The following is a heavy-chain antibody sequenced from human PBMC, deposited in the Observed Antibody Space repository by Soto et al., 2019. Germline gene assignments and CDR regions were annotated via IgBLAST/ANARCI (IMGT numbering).Heavy chain of an antibody. Sequence: PXATLSLTCAVYGGSFSGYYWSWIRQPPGKGLEWIGEINHSGSTNYNPSLKSRVTISVDTSKNQFSLKLSSVTAADTAVYYCARGRPGVTMVRGVFDPWGQGTLVTVSS. CDR1: GGSFSGYY. V-gene: IGHV4-34*01. CDR2: INHSGST. D-gene: IGHD3-10*01. CDR3: ARGRPGVTMVRGVFDP. J-gene: IGHJ5*02.